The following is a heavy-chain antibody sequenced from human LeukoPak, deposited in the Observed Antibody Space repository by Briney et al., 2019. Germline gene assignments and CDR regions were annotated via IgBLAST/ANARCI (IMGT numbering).Heavy chain of an antibody. CDR2: ISSGSSYI. Sequence: PGGSLRLSCAASGFTFSTYSMNWVRQAPGKGLEWVSSISSGSSYIYYADSVKGRFTISRDNAKNSLYLQMNSLRAEDTAVYYCARDYCSGVSCYFNFDYWGQGTLVTVSS. CDR1: GFTFSTYS. V-gene: IGHV3-21*01. J-gene: IGHJ4*02. D-gene: IGHD2-15*01. CDR3: ARDYCSGVSCYFNFDY.